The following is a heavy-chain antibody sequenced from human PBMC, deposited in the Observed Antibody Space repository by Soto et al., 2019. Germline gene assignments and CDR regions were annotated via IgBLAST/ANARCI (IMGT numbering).Heavy chain of an antibody. D-gene: IGHD3-9*01. CDR2: IYPGDSDT. CDR1: GYSFTSYW. CDR3: ARSDHYDILTGYLGGAFDI. V-gene: IGHV5-51*01. J-gene: IGHJ3*02. Sequence: GESLKISCKGSGYSFTSYWIGWVRQMPGKGLEWMGIIYPGDSDTRYSPSFQGQVTISADKSISTAYLQWSSLKASDTAMYYCARSDHYDILTGYLGGAFDIWGQGTMVTVAS.